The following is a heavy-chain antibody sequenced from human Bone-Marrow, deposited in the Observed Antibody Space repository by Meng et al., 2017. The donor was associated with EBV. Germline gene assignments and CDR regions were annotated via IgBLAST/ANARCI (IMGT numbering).Heavy chain of an antibody. V-gene: IGHV3-23*01. D-gene: IGHD3-16*01. CDR3: AKAPIWSYFDH. CDR2: ISGSGGST. J-gene: IGHJ4*02. CDR1: GFTFSSHA. Sequence: EGRLWRVGGGWLQGVGSLGLSCAASGFTFSSHAMSWVRQAPGKGLEWVSSISGSGGSTYYADSVKGRFTVSRDNSKNTLYLQMDSLRAEDTAVYYCAKAPIWSYFDHWGQGALVTVSS.